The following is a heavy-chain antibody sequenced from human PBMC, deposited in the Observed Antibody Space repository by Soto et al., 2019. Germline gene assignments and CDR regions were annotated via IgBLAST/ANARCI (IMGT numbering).Heavy chain of an antibody. D-gene: IGHD3-22*01. Sequence: ASVKVSCKASGYTFTSYGISWVRQAPGQGLEWMGWISAYNGNTNYAQKLQGRVTMTTDTSTSTAYMERRSLRSDDTAVYHCARDQSRYYYDSSGYWQRDAFDIWGQGTMVTVSS. CDR3: ARDQSRYYYDSSGYWQRDAFDI. CDR2: ISAYNGNT. CDR1: GYTFTSYG. V-gene: IGHV1-18*01. J-gene: IGHJ3*02.